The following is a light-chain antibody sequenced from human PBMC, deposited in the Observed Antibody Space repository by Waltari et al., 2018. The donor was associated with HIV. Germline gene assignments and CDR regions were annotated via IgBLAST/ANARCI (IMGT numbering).Light chain of an antibody. CDR1: QDIRTS. Sequence: AIHVTQSPSSLSASVGDRVIITCRTSQDIRTSLAWYQQRTGRAPQLLLSDASTLQSGVPSRFIGIGSGTTSTLNISRLHSEDFASYYCQQFSSFPLTFGGGTKIQIK. CDR2: DAS. CDR3: QQFSSFPLT. V-gene: IGKV1-13*02. J-gene: IGKJ4*01.